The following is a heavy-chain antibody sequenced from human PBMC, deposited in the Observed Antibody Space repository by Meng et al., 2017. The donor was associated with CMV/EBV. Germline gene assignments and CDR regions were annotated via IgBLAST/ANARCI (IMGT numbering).Heavy chain of an antibody. Sequence: GGSLRLSCAASGFTFSSYSMNWVRQAPGKGLEWVSSISSSSSSYIYYADSVKGRFTISRDNAKNSLYLQMNSLRAEDTAVYYCARDFAAASSVVTRKVVWSYYYYYYGMDVWGQGTTVTVSS. D-gene: IGHD3-22*01. J-gene: IGHJ6*02. CDR2: ISSSSSSYI. CDR1: GFTFSSYS. CDR3: ARDFAAASSVVTRKVVWSYYYYYYGMDV. V-gene: IGHV3-21*01.